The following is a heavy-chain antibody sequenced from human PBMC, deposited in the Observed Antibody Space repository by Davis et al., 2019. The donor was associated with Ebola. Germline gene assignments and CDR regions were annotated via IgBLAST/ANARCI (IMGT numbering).Heavy chain of an antibody. V-gene: IGHV4-34*01. CDR3: ARALYYDFWSGSVYWFDP. CDR1: GGSISSHY. J-gene: IGHJ5*02. D-gene: IGHD3-3*01. CDR2: INHSGST. Sequence: SETLSLTCSVSGGSISSHYWSWIRQPPGKGLEWIGEINHSGSTNYNSSLTSRVTISLDTSKNQFSLKLSSVTAADTAVYYCARALYYDFWSGSVYWFDPWGQGTLVTVSS.